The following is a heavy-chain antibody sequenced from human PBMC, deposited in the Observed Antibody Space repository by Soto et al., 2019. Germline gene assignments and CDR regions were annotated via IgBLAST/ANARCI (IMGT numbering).Heavy chain of an antibody. V-gene: IGHV4-59*01. CDR2: VYYSGST. CDR3: AREASEQLGSIDY. D-gene: IGHD6-6*01. Sequence: PSETLSLTCSVSGSSIDYFYWIWLRQPPGKGLEWIGFVYYSGSTSYNPSLKSRVTMSVDRTKNQFSLNLSSMTAADTAMYYCAREASEQLGSIDYWGQGTLVTVYS. J-gene: IGHJ4*02. CDR1: GSSIDYFY.